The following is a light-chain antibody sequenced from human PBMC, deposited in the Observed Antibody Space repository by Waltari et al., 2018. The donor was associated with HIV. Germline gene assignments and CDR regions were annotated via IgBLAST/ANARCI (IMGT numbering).Light chain of an antibody. Sequence: SYELTQPHSMSVSPGQTARITCTGYVLTQRNAQWYQKKPGQDPVVIIYKDFERPSGIPDRFSGSRSGTTATLTISRIEAEDEADYFCHSAGTSDTEFNVFGLGTRVTVI. J-gene: IGLJ1*01. CDR1: VLTQRN. CDR2: KDF. CDR3: HSAGTSDTEFNV. V-gene: IGLV3-25*03.